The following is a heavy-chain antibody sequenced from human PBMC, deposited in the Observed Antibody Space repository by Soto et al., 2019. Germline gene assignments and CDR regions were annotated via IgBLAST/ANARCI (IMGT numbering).Heavy chain of an antibody. Sequence: QVQLVESGGGVVQPGRSLRLSCAASGFNFITYGMHWVRQAPGKGLEWVAVISYDGSNKYYADSVKGRFTISRDNSKNTLYLQMNSLRPEDTAVYYCAKLRWYGRDAFDIWGQGTMVTVSS. CDR1: GFNFITYG. J-gene: IGHJ3*02. D-gene: IGHD2-15*01. V-gene: IGHV3-30*18. CDR3: AKLRWYGRDAFDI. CDR2: ISYDGSNK.